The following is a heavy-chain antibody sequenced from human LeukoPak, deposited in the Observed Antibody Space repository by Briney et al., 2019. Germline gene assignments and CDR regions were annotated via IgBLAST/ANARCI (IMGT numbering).Heavy chain of an antibody. V-gene: IGHV3-15*01. CDR2: IKSKTDGGTT. CDR1: GFTFSSYW. CDR3: TTDLEYCSSTSCYFGYYYMDV. D-gene: IGHD2-2*01. J-gene: IGHJ6*03. Sequence: GGSLRLSCAASGFTFSSYWMHWVRQAPGKGLEWVGRIKSKTDGGTTDYAAPVKGRFTISRDDSKNTLYLQMNSLKTEDTAVYYCTTDLEYCSSTSCYFGYYYMDVWGKGTTVTVSS.